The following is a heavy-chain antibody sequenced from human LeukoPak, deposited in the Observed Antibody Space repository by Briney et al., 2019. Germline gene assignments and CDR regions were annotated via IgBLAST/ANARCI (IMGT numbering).Heavy chain of an antibody. D-gene: IGHD3-9*01. CDR1: GSTFTSYW. Sequence: GESLKISCKGSGSTFTSYWITWVRQMPGKGLEWMGRIDPSDSYTNYSPSFQGHVTISAAKSISTAYLQWSSLKASDTAMYYCARLEYDILTGYRFGYWGQGTLVTVSS. J-gene: IGHJ4*02. V-gene: IGHV5-10-1*01. CDR2: IDPSDSYT. CDR3: ARLEYDILTGYRFGY.